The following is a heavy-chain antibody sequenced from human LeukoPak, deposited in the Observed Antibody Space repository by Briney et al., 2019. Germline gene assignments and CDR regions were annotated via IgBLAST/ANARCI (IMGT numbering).Heavy chain of an antibody. V-gene: IGHV1-24*01. J-gene: IGHJ4*02. CDR2: FDPEDAET. CDR1: GYPLTELS. Sequence: ASVKVSCKVSGYPLTELSIHWVRQAPGQGGEGMGGFDPEDAETVSAQKFQGRVTMTEDTSTDTAYLELPMLRSDDTAVYYCASATRWDSGGFDYWGQGTLVTVSS. CDR3: ASATRWDSGGFDY. D-gene: IGHD3-10*01.